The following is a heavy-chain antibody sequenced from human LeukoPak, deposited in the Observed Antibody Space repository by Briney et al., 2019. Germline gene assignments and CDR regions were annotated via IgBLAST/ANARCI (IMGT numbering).Heavy chain of an antibody. CDR3: AKGHFASSSFFDY. Sequence: SGGSLRLSCVASKFNFAMSWVPQTAGTGLEWVSAISGSGDSTFYRDSVKGRFTISRDNSKNTLYLQMNSLRVEDTALYYCAKGHFASSSFFDYWGPGTLVTVSS. V-gene: IGHV3-23*02. D-gene: IGHD6-6*01. CDR1: KFNFA. J-gene: IGHJ4*02. CDR2: ISGSGDST.